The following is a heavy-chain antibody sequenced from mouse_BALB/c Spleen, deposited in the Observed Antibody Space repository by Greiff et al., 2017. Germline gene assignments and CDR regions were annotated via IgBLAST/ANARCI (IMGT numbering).Heavy chain of an antibody. V-gene: IGHV1-7*01. CDR3: ARWGWAFYAMDY. CDR1: GYTFTSYW. J-gene: IGHJ4*01. Sequence: QVQLQQSGAELAKPGASVKMSCKASGYTFTSYWMHWVKQRPGQGLEWIGYINPSTGYTEYNQKFKDKATLTADKSSSTAYMQLSSLTSEESAVYYCARWGWAFYAMDYWGQGTSVTVSS. CDR2: INPSTGYT. D-gene: IGHD3-3*01.